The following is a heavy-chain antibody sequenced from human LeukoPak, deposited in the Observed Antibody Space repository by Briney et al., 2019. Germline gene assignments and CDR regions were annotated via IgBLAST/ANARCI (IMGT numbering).Heavy chain of an antibody. V-gene: IGHV4-31*03. D-gene: IGHD2-2*01. Sequence: SETLSLTCTVSGGSISSGGYYWSWIRQHPGKGLEWIGYIYYSGSTYYNPSLKSRLTISVDTSKNQFSLKLSSVTAADTAVYYCARAVRYCSSTSCHNWFDPWGQGTLVTVSS. J-gene: IGHJ5*02. CDR3: ARAVRYCSSTSCHNWFDP. CDR1: GGSISSGGYY. CDR2: IYYSGST.